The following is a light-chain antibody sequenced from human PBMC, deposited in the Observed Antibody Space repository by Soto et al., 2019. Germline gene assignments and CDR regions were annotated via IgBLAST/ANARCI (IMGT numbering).Light chain of an antibody. Sequence: QSVLTQPASVSGSPGQSITISCTGTSSDVGGYNYVSWYQHHPGKAPKLMIYDVSNRPSGVSNRFSGSKSGNTASLTISGLQPEDEADYYCCSYTTSNTRQIVFGTGTKVNVL. V-gene: IGLV2-14*03. J-gene: IGLJ1*01. CDR3: CSYTTSNTRQIV. CDR2: DVS. CDR1: SSDVGGYNY.